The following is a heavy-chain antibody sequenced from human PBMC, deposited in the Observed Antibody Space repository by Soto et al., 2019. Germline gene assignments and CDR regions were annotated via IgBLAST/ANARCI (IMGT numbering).Heavy chain of an antibody. CDR3: ARGARGHYYFDY. J-gene: IGHJ4*02. CDR1: GFTFSSYW. D-gene: IGHD3-10*01. CDR2: INSDGSST. V-gene: IGHV3-74*01. Sequence: EVQLVESGGGLVQPGGSLRLSCAASGFTFSSYWMHWVRQAPGKGLAWVSRINSDGSSTNYADSVKGRFTISRDNAKNTVYLQMNSLRAEDTAVYYCARGARGHYYFDYWGQGTLVTVSS.